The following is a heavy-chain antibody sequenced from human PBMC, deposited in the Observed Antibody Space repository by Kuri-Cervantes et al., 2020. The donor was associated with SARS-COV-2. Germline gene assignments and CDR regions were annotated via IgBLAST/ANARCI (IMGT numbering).Heavy chain of an antibody. CDR2: IAGRSNDDT. J-gene: IGHJ4*02. D-gene: IGHD5-12*01. CDR3: ARGGYSGYGPSDY. V-gene: IGHV3-21*01. CDR1: GFTFNNFA. Sequence: GESLKISCGASGFTFNNFAMSWVRQAPGKGLEWVSAIAGRSNDDTYYADSVKGRFTISRDNSRNILFLNMDSLRAEDTAVYYCARGGYSGYGPSDYWGQGTLVTVSS.